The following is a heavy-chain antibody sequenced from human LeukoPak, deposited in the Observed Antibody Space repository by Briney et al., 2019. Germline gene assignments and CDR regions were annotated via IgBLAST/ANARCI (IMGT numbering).Heavy chain of an antibody. Sequence: PGGSLRLSCAASGFTFSAFAMNWVRQAPGKGLEWVSAISGSADATYYADSVKGRFSTSRDNSKNTLYLQMNSLRTEDTAVYYCAKGGGWLYYFDYWGQGTLVTVSS. J-gene: IGHJ4*02. CDR3: AKGGGWLYYFDY. D-gene: IGHD6-19*01. CDR1: GFTFSAFA. CDR2: ISGSADAT. V-gene: IGHV3-23*01.